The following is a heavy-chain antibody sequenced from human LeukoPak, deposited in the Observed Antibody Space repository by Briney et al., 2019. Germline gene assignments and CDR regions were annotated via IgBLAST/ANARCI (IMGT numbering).Heavy chain of an antibody. J-gene: IGHJ4*02. Sequence: GGSLRLSCAASGFTFSSYGMHWVRQAPGKGLEWVAVISYDGSNKYYADSVKGRFTISRDNSKNTLYLQMNSLRAEDTAVYYCAKDTGAVYYYDSSGPLDYWGQGTLVTVSP. V-gene: IGHV3-30*18. D-gene: IGHD3-22*01. CDR3: AKDTGAVYYYDSSGPLDY. CDR2: ISYDGSNK. CDR1: GFTFSSYG.